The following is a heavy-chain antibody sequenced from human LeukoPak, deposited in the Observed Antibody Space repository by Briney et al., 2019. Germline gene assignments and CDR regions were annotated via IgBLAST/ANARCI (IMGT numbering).Heavy chain of an antibody. V-gene: IGHV4-34*01. D-gene: IGHD3-10*01. CDR1: GGSFSGYY. J-gene: IGHJ4*02. CDR2: IDHSGST. Sequence: SETLSLTCAVYGGSFSGYYWSWIRQPPGKGLEWIGEIDHSGSTNYNPSLKSRVTISVDTSKNQFSLKLSSVTAAATAVYYGAKTLLLGELSRPFDSWGQRTLVTVSS. CDR3: AKTLLLGELSRPFDS.